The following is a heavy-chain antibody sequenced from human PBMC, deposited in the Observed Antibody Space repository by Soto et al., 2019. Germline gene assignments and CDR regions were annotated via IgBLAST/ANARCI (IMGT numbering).Heavy chain of an antibody. CDR3: ARGGDYRYYFDY. V-gene: IGHV4-59*01. D-gene: IGHD4-17*01. CDR2: IYYSGST. Sequence: QVQLQESGPGLVKPSETLSLTCTVSGGSISSYYWSWIRQPPGKGLEWIGYIYYSGSTNYNPSLNSRVTMSVDTSKNQFSLNLSSVTAADTAVYYCARGGDYRYYFDYWGQGTLVTVSS. J-gene: IGHJ4*02. CDR1: GGSISSYY.